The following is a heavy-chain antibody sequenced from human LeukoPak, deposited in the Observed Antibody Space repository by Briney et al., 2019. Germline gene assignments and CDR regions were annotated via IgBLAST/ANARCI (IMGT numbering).Heavy chain of an antibody. J-gene: IGHJ3*02. CDR2: ISGGGFGAT. V-gene: IGHV3-23*01. D-gene: IGHD1-26*01. CDR1: GFTFTAYA. CDR3: ARVLISGSYYGAFDI. Sequence: PGGSLRLSCAASGFTFTAYAMTWVRQAPGKGLEWVSAISGGGFGATYYADSVKGRFTISRDNSKNTLYLDMNSLRAEDTAVYYCARVLISGSYYGAFDIWGQGTMVTVSS.